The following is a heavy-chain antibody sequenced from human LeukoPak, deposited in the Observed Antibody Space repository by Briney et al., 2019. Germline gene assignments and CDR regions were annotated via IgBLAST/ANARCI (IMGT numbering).Heavy chain of an antibody. J-gene: IGHJ4*02. Sequence: ASVKVSCKASGYTFTGYYMHWVRQAPGQGLEWMGWINPNSGGTNYAQKFQGRVTMTRDTSISTAYMELSRLRSDDTAVYYCARGGDIWFGELRAHDFDYWGQGTLVTVSS. CDR2: INPNSGGT. D-gene: IGHD3-10*01. V-gene: IGHV1-2*02. CDR1: GYTFTGYY. CDR3: ARGGDIWFGELRAHDFDY.